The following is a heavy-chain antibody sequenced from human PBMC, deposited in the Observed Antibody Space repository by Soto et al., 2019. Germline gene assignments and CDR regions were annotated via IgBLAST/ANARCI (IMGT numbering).Heavy chain of an antibody. Sequence: SETLSLTCTVSGGSISSSSYYWGWIRQPPGKGLEWIGEINHSGSTNYNPSLKSRVTISVDTSKNQFSLKLSSVTAADTAVYYCARGPRARSALTTHYYYYYGMDVWGQGTTVTVSS. D-gene: IGHD6-6*01. CDR1: GGSISSSSYY. CDR2: INHSGST. J-gene: IGHJ6*02. V-gene: IGHV4-39*07. CDR3: ARGPRARSALTTHYYYYYGMDV.